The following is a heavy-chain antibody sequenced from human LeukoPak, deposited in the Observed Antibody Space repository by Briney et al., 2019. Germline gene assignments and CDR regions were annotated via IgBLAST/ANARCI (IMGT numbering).Heavy chain of an antibody. J-gene: IGHJ4*02. V-gene: IGHV3-7*04. CDR1: GFTFSSNW. CDR3: ARGGGRFDY. CDR2: IKEDGSEE. D-gene: IGHD2-15*01. Sequence: PGGSLTLSCAASGFTFSSNWMTWARQAPGKGLEWVASIKEDGSEENYVDSVKGRFTISRDNAEKSLYLQMNSLSAEDTAVYYCARGGGRFDYWGQGTLVTVSS.